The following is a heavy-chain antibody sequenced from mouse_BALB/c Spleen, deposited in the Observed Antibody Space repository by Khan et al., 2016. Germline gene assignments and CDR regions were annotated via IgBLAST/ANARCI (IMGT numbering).Heavy chain of an antibody. CDR1: GYSITSGYY. Sequence: EVQLQESGPGLVKPSQSLSLTCSVIGYSITSGYYWNWIRQFPGNKLEWRGYISYDGNNNYNPSLKNRISITRDKSKNQVFLKLNSVTTEDTATYYGAFFYYGSHYYSYAIDYWGQGTPVTVSS. J-gene: IGHJ4*01. CDR2: ISYDGNN. V-gene: IGHV3-6*02. D-gene: IGHD1-1*01. CDR3: AFFYYGSHYYSYAIDY.